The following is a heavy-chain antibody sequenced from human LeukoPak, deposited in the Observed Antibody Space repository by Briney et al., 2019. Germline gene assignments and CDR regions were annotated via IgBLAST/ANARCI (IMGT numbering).Heavy chain of an antibody. CDR1: GFSFNAYW. D-gene: IGHD2-2*01. Sequence: GGSLRLSCAASGFSFNAYWMHWVRQAPGTGLEWVAVMSYGEDTKYYADSVKGRFTISRDNSKNTLYLQMNSLRAEDTAVYYCARELIPQLGVGNRDTNYYYYYGMDVWGQGTTVTVSS. CDR2: MSYGEDTK. CDR3: ARELIPQLGVGNRDTNYYYYYGMDV. J-gene: IGHJ6*02. V-gene: IGHV3-30-3*01.